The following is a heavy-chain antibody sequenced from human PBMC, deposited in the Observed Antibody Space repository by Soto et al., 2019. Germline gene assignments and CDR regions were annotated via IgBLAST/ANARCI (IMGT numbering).Heavy chain of an antibody. CDR3: ARTWLAYYFDY. V-gene: IGHV4-34*01. J-gene: IGHJ4*02. D-gene: IGHD6-19*01. Sequence: SETLSLTCAVYGGSFSGYYWSWIRQVPGKGLEWIGEINHSGSTNYNPSLKSRVTISVDTSKNQFSLKLSSVTAADTAVYYCARTWLAYYFDYWGQGTLVTVSS. CDR1: GGSFSGYY. CDR2: INHSGST.